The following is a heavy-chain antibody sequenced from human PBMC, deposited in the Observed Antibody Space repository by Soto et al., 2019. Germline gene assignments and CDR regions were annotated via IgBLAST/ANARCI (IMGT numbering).Heavy chain of an antibody. CDR2: IIPIFGTA. D-gene: IGHD3-9*01. J-gene: IGHJ5*02. Sequence: SVKVSCKASGDTFSSYAISWVRQAPGQGLEWMGGIIPIFGTANYAQKFQGRVTITADESTSTAYMELSSLRSEDTAVYYCAREGGYDILTGYWCWFDPWGQGTLVTVSS. V-gene: IGHV1-69*13. CDR1: GDTFSSYA. CDR3: AREGGYDILTGYWCWFDP.